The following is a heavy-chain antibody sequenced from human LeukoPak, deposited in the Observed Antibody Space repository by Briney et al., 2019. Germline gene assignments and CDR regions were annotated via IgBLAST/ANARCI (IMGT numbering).Heavy chain of an antibody. CDR1: GYPFSAHF. V-gene: IGHV7-4-1*02. CDR2: IDTTTGNP. D-gene: IGHD3-10*01. J-gene: IGHJ4*02. CDR3: VRGTPTPGMDY. Sequence: ASVKVSCKASGYPFSAHFLNWVRQAPGQGLEWMGNIDTTTGNPRYAQDFTGRFVFALDTSVSTAYLQITSLRADDTAAYYCVRGTPTPGMDYWGQGTQVTVSS.